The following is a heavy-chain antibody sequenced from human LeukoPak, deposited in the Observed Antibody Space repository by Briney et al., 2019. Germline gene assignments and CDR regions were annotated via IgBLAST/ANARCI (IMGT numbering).Heavy chain of an antibody. Sequence: GGSLRLSCAASGFTVSSNYMSWVRQAPGKGLEWVAFIRYDGSNKYYADSVKGRFTISRDNSKNTPYLQMNSLTSEDTAVYYCASYSGYAQWGQGTLVTVSS. V-gene: IGHV3-30*02. CDR3: ASYSGYAQ. CDR2: IRYDGSNK. J-gene: IGHJ4*02. D-gene: IGHD5-12*01. CDR1: GFTVSSNY.